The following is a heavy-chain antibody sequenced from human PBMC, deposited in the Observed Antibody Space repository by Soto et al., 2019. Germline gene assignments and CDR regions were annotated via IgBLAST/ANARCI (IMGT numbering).Heavy chain of an antibody. CDR3: ARDRLRFLEWLPGPNWIDP. V-gene: IGHV3-48*02. J-gene: IGHJ5*02. Sequence: EVQLVESGGGLVQPGGSLRLSCAASGFTFSSYSMNWVRQAPGKGLEWVSYISSSSSTIYYADSVKGRFTISRDNAKNSLYLQMNSLRDEDTAVYYCARDRLRFLEWLPGPNWIDPWGQGTLVTVSS. CDR2: ISSSSSTI. D-gene: IGHD3-3*01. CDR1: GFTFSSYS.